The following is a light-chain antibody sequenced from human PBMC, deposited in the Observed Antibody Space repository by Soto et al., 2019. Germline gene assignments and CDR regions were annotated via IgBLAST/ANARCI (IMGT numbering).Light chain of an antibody. CDR1: QSVSSY. J-gene: IGKJ4*01. CDR2: DAS. CDR3: QQRSDWPLT. V-gene: IGKV3-11*01. Sequence: EIVLTQSPATLSLSPGERATLSCRASQSVSSYFAWYQQKPGLAPRLLIYDASTRAAGIPARFSGSGSGTDFTLTISSLEPDDFAVYYCQQRSDWPLTFGGGTKVDIK.